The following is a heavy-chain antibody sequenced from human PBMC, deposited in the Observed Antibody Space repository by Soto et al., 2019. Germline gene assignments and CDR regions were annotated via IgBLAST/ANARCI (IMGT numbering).Heavy chain of an antibody. J-gene: IGHJ5*02. D-gene: IGHD3-3*01. V-gene: IGHV1-24*01. CDR2: FDPEDGET. CDR3: ATLLYYDFWSGYKNWFDP. Sequence: ASVKVSCKVSGYTLTELSMHWVRQAPGKGLEWMGGFDPEDGETIYAQKFQGRVTMTEDTSTDTAYMELSSLRSEDTAVYYCATLLYYDFWSGYKNWFDPWGQGTLVTSPQ. CDR1: GYTLTELS.